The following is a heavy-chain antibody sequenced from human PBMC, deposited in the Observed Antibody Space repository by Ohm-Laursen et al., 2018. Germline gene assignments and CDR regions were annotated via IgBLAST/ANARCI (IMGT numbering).Heavy chain of an antibody. D-gene: IGHD2-8*02. CDR2: INQDGGEK. CDR1: GFTFSSYG. V-gene: IGHV3-7*04. CDR3: AKDARYCTGDNCYYFYYGMDV. J-gene: IGHJ6*02. Sequence: SLRLSCAASGFTFSSYGMHWVRQAPGKGLEWVANINQDGGEKYYVDSVKGRFTVSRDNAKNSLYLQMNSLRAEDTAVYYCAKDARYCTGDNCYYFYYGMDVWGQGTTVTVSS.